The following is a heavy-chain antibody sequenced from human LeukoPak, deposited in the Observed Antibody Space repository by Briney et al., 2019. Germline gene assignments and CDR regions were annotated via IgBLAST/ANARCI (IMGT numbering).Heavy chain of an antibody. D-gene: IGHD1-1*01. V-gene: IGHV3-21*01. J-gene: IGHJ4*02. Sequence: GGSLRLSCAASGFTFSNYRMNWVRQAPGKGLEWVSSISSSSIYIYYADSLKGRFTISRDNAKNSLYLQMNSLRAEDTAVYYCAKGLERESRLDSWGQGTLVTVSS. CDR1: GFTFSNYR. CDR3: AKGLERESRLDS. CDR2: ISSSSIYI.